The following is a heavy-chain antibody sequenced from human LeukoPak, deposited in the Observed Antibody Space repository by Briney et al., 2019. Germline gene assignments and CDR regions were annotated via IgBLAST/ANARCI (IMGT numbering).Heavy chain of an antibody. V-gene: IGHV4-39*07. J-gene: IGHJ4*02. D-gene: IGHD3-22*01. CDR3: ARDRNYYDSSGTFAYYFDY. CDR2: IYYSGST. CDR1: GGSISSYY. Sequence: SETLSLTCTVSGGSISSYYWGWIRQPPGKGLEWIGSIYYSGSTYYNPSLKSRVTISVDTSKNQFSLKLSSVTAADTAVYYCARDRNYYDSSGTFAYYFDYWGQGTLVTVSS.